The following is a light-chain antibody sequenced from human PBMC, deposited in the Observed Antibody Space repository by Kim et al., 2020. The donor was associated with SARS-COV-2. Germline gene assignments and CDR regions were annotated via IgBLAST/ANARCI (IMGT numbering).Light chain of an antibody. J-gene: IGKJ1*01. CDR1: QSISSW. V-gene: IGKV1-5*03. CDR2: KAS. CDR3: QQYNT. Sequence: STLSASVGDRVTITCRASQSISSWLAWYQQKPGKAPKLLIYKASTLERGVPSRFSGSASGTEFTLTISSLQPDDFATYYCQQYNTFGQGTKVDIK.